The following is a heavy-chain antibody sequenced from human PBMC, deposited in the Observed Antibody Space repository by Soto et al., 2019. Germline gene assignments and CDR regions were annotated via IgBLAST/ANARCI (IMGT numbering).Heavy chain of an antibody. CDR3: ARDRLVYYYDSSGYFEY. Sequence: SVKVSCKASGGTFSSYAISLVRQAPGQGLEWMGGIIPIFGTANYAQKFQGRVTITADESTSTAYMELSSLRSEDTAVYYCARDRLVYYYDSSGYFEYWGQGTLVTVSS. J-gene: IGHJ4*02. D-gene: IGHD3-22*01. CDR1: GGTFSSYA. V-gene: IGHV1-69*13. CDR2: IIPIFGTA.